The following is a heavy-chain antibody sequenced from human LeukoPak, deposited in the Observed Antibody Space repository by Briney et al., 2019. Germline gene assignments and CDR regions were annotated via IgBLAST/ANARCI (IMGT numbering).Heavy chain of an antibody. V-gene: IGHV4-59*01. CDR2: IYYSGST. D-gene: IGHD1-26*01. CDR1: GGSISSYY. CDR3: ARSSVVGASNDY. J-gene: IGHJ4*02. Sequence: SETLSLTCTVSGGSISSYYWSWIRQPPGKGLEWIGYIYYSGSTNYNPSLKSRVTISVDTSKNQFSLKLSPVTAADTAVYYCARSSVVGASNDYWGQGTLVTVSS.